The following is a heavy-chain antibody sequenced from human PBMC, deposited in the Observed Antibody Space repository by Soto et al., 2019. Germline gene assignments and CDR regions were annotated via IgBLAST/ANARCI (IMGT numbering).Heavy chain of an antibody. CDR2: MNPNSGNT. CDR3: ASTAGGNSVMGYYYGMDV. Sequence: QVQLVQSGAEVKKPGASVKVSCKASGYTFTSYDINWVRQATGQGLEWMGWMNPNSGNTGYAQKFQGRVTMTRNTSISTAYMELSRLRSEDTAVYYCASTAGGNSVMGYYYGMDVWGQGTTVTVSS. J-gene: IGHJ6*02. V-gene: IGHV1-8*01. CDR1: GYTFTSYD. D-gene: IGHD2-21*02.